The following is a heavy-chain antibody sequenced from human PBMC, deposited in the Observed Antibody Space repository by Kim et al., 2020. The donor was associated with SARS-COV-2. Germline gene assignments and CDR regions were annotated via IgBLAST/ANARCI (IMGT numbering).Heavy chain of an antibody. CDR2: T. D-gene: IGHD1-1*01. V-gene: IGHV3-74*01. CDR3: ATGNNWSFDY. J-gene: IGHJ4*02. Sequence: TAYADSVKGRFTVSRDNAKNTLYLQLSTLRAEDTAVYYCATGNNWSFDYWGPGTLVTVSS.